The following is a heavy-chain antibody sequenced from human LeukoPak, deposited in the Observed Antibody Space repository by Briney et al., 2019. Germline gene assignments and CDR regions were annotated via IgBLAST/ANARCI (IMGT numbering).Heavy chain of an antibody. CDR3: ARVGIYGSGSYQLDY. D-gene: IGHD3-10*01. V-gene: IGHV4-30-2*01. J-gene: IGHJ4*02. Sequence: PSQTLSLTCTVSGGSISSGGYYWSWIRQPPGKGLEWIGYIYHSGSTYYNPSLKSRVTISVDRSKNQFSLKLSSVTAADTAVYYCARVGIYGSGSYQLDYWGQGTLVTVSS. CDR2: IYHSGST. CDR1: GGSISSGGYY.